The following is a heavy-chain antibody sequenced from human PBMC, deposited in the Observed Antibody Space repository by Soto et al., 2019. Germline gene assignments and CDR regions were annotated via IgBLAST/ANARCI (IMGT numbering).Heavy chain of an antibody. CDR1: GFTFSSYA. Sequence: PGGSLRLSCAASGFTFSSYAMSWVRQAPGKGLEWVSAISGSGGSTYYADSVKGRFTISRDNSKNTLYLQMNSLRAEDTAVYYCAKDPLRYDSSGYSIHGYGYYYYGMDVWGQGTLVTVSS. D-gene: IGHD3-22*01. CDR3: AKDPLRYDSSGYSIHGYGYYYYGMDV. CDR2: ISGSGGST. J-gene: IGHJ6*02. V-gene: IGHV3-23*01.